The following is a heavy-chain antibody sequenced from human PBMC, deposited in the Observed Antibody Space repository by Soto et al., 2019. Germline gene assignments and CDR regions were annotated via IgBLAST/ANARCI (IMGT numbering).Heavy chain of an antibody. J-gene: IGHJ6*02. Sequence: SVKVSCKASGGTFSSYAISWVRQAPGQGLEWMGGIIPIFGTANYAQKFQGRVTITADESTSTAYMELSSLRSEDTAVYYCARVHPRRDYDFWIGYCRYQRRPCYYCGMDVWSQGTTVTVSS. V-gene: IGHV1-69*13. D-gene: IGHD3-3*01. CDR1: GGTFSSYA. CDR3: ARVHPRRDYDFWIGYCRYQRRPCYYCGMDV. CDR2: IIPIFGTA.